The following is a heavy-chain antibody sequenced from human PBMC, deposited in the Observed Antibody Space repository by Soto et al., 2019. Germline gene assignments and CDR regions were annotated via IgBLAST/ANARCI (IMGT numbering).Heavy chain of an antibody. CDR2: IIDSGGNT. D-gene: IGHD3-9*01. CDR1: GFTFRSCA. J-gene: IGHJ6*02. Sequence: PGGSLRLSCAASGFTFRSCAMGWVRQAPGKGLEWVSDIIDSGGNTYYADSVKGRFTISRDNAKNSLYLQMNSLRAEDTAVYYCARAYTRGMYDILTGYSDGIYYYYGMDVWGQGTTVTVSS. V-gene: IGHV3-23*01. CDR3: ARAYTRGMYDILTGYSDGIYYYYGMDV.